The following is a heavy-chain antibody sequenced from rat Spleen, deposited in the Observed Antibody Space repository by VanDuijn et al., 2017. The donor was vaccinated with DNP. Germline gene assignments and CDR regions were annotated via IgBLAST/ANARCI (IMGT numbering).Heavy chain of an antibody. V-gene: IGHV5S13*01. CDR3: ARHGRRVFDY. Sequence: EVQLVDSGGGLVQPGRSLKLSCAASGFTFSNYGMAWVRQAPTKGLELVAYISYFGDNTYSGDSVKGRFTISRDNAKSTLYLQMNSLRSEDMATYYCARHGRRVFDYWGQGVMVTVSS. J-gene: IGHJ2*01. CDR1: GFTFSNYG. D-gene: IGHD1-11*01. CDR2: ISYFGDNT.